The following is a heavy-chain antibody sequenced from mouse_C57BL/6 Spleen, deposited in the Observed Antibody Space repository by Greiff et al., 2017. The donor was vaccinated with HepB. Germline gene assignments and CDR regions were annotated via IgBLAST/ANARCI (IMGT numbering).Heavy chain of an antibody. CDR2: ISDGGSYT. CDR1: GFTFSSYA. J-gene: IGHJ2*01. Sequence: EVQRVESGGGLVKPGGSLKLSCAASGFTFSSYAMSWVRQTPEKRLEWVATISDGGSYTYYPDNVKGRFTISRDNAKNNLYLQMSHLKSEDTAMYYCARSARHYFDYWGQGTTLTVSS. V-gene: IGHV5-4*01. CDR3: ARSARHYFDY.